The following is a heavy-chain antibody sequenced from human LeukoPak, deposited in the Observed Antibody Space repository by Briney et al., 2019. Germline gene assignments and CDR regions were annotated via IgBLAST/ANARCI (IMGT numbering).Heavy chain of an antibody. CDR3: AREADYDFWSGYRYYFDY. Sequence: PSETLSLTCIVSGGSISSGDYYWSWIRQPPGKGLEWIGYIYYSGSTYYNPSLKSRVTISVDTSKNQFSLKLSSVTAADTAVYYCAREADYDFWSGYRYYFDYWGQGTLVTVSS. CDR1: GGSISSGDYY. CDR2: IYYSGST. D-gene: IGHD3-3*01. J-gene: IGHJ4*02. V-gene: IGHV4-30-4*08.